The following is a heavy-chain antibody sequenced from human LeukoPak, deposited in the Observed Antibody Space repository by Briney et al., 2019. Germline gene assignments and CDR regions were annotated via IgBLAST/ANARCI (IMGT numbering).Heavy chain of an antibody. J-gene: IGHJ4*02. CDR3: ARISTIFGPY. CDR2: ISYDGSNK. Sequence: GGSLRLSCAASGFTFSSYAMHWVRQAPGKGPEWVAVISYDGSNKYYADSVKGRFTISRDNSKNTLYLQMNSLRAEDTAVYYCARISTIFGPYWGQGTLVTVSS. D-gene: IGHD3-3*01. CDR1: GFTFSSYA. V-gene: IGHV3-30-3*01.